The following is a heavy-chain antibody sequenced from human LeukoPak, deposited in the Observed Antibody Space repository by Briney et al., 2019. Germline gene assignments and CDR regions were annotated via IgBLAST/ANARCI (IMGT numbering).Heavy chain of an antibody. CDR3: AGYGDYSFDY. CDR2: IYYSGNT. CDR1: GGSLTRGGYY. D-gene: IGHD4-17*01. J-gene: IGHJ4*02. V-gene: IGHV4-31*03. Sequence: SETLSLTCTVSGGSLTRGGYYWSWLRQHPGTGLELIGYIYYSGNTYYNPSLKSRVTISIDTSKNQFSLKLSSVTAADTTVYYCAGYGDYSFDYWGQGILVTVSS.